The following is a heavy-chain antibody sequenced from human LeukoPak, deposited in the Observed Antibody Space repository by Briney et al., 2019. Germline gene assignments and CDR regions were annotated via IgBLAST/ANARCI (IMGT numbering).Heavy chain of an antibody. V-gene: IGHV1-46*01. CDR2: INPGGGST. J-gene: IGHJ4*02. Sequence: ASVKVSCKASGYTFTTYYMHWVRQAPGQGLEWMGIINPGGGSTSYTQKLQGRVTMTRDTSTSTVYMELSSLRSEDTAVYYCARGILEWLRPPDYWGQGTLVTVSS. CDR3: ARGILEWLRPPDY. D-gene: IGHD3-3*01. CDR1: GYTFTTYY.